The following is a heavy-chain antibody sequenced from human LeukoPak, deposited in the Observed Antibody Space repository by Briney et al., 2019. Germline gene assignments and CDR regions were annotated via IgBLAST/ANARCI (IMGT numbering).Heavy chain of an antibody. D-gene: IGHD4-17*01. J-gene: IGHJ4*02. CDR1: GGTFSSYA. CDR2: IIPIFGTA. Sequence: SVKVSCKASGGTFSSYAISWVRQAPGQGLEWMGGIIPIFGTANYAQKFQGRVTITADKSTSTAYMELSSLRSEDTAVYYCASTLRSHYFDHWGQGPLVTVSS. CDR3: ASTLRSHYFDH. V-gene: IGHV1-69*06.